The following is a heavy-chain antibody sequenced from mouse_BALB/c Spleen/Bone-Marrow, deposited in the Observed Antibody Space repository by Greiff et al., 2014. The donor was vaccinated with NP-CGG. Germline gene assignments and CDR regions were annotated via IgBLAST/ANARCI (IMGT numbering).Heavy chain of an antibody. D-gene: IGHD2-3*01. CDR1: GYTFTSYY. V-gene: IGHV1S81*02. Sequence: QVQLKESGAELVKPGASVKLSCKASGYTFTSYYMYWVKQRPGQGLEWIGEINPSNGGINFNEKFKSKATLTVDKSSSTAYMQLSSLTSEDSAVYYCTRSDGYYVPHWYFDVWGAGTTVTVSS. J-gene: IGHJ1*01. CDR2: INPSNGGI. CDR3: TRSDGYYVPHWYFDV.